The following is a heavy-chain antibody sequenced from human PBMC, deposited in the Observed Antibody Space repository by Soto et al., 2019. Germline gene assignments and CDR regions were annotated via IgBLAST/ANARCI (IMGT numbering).Heavy chain of an antibody. V-gene: IGHV3-30-3*01. D-gene: IGHD4-17*01. CDR3: ARLHGDYGFDY. Sequence: QVQLVESGGGVVQPGRSLRLSCEASGFTFSSYAMHWVRRAPGRGLEWVAVISYDGSNKSYADSVKGRFTISRDNSKNTLYLQMNSLRAEDTAGYYCARLHGDYGFDYWGQGTLVTVSS. CDR1: GFTFSSYA. J-gene: IGHJ4*02. CDR2: ISYDGSNK.